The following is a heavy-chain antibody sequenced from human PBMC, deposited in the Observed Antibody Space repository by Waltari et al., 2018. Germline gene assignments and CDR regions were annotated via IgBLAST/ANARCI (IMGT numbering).Heavy chain of an antibody. CDR1: GGSISSYY. V-gene: IGHV1-2*02. CDR2: INPNSGGT. J-gene: IGHJ5*02. CDR3: ARGGYVMTTVTTP. D-gene: IGHD4-17*01. Sequence: QVQLQESGPGLVKPSETLSLTCTVSGGSISSYYWSWIRQPPGKGLEWMGWINPNSGGTNYAQKFQGRVTMTRDTSISTAYMELSRLRSDDTAVYYCARGGYVMTTVTTPWGQGTLVTVSS.